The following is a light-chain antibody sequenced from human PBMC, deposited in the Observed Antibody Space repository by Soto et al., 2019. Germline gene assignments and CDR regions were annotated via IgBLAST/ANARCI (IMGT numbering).Light chain of an antibody. CDR2: DAS. Sequence: EIQMTQSPSTLSASVGDRVTITCRASQSLSSWLAWYQQKPGKAPNLLIYDASNMEKAVPSRLSGNESGKEFTLINLRLQPEDFATYYCQRYKSCPSTFGHGNKVEI. CDR3: QRYKSCPST. CDR1: QSLSSW. V-gene: IGKV1-5*01. J-gene: IGKJ1*01.